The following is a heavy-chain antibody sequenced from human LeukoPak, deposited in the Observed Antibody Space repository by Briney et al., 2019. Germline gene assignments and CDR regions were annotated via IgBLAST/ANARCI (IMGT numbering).Heavy chain of an antibody. CDR1: GGSISSYY. V-gene: IGHV4-4*07. J-gene: IGHJ4*02. CDR2: IYTSGST. CDR3: ESSGYSSGWADD. D-gene: IGHD6-19*01. Sequence: SETLSLTCTVSGGSISSYYWSWIRQPAGKGLEWIGRIYTSGSTNYNPSLKSRVTMSVDTSKNQFSLKLSSVTAADTAVYYCESSGYSSGWADDWGQGTLVTVSS.